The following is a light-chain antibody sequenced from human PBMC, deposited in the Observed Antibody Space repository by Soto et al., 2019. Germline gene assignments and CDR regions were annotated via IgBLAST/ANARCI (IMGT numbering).Light chain of an antibody. CDR3: SSYAGSKV. CDR1: NRDVGGYDY. Sequence: QSVLTQPASVSGSLGQSITISCSGTNRDVGGYDYVSWYQQHPGKAPKLMIYEVSKRPSGVPDRFSGSKSGNTASLTVSGLQAEDEADYYCSSYAGSKVFGGGTKLTVL. J-gene: IGLJ2*01. V-gene: IGLV2-8*01. CDR2: EVS.